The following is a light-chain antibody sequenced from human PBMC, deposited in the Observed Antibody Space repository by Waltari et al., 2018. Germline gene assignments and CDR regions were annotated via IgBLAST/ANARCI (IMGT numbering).Light chain of an antibody. Sequence: EIQMTQSPAALSASVGDRVILTCRASQSIGRWLAWYQQKPGKAPRLLIFEASNLETGVPSRFSGSGSGTEFTLTISSLQPDDFATYFCQQYNDYLWTFGQGTRVDIK. CDR3: QQYNDYLWT. J-gene: IGKJ1*01. CDR2: EAS. V-gene: IGKV1-5*03. CDR1: QSIGRW.